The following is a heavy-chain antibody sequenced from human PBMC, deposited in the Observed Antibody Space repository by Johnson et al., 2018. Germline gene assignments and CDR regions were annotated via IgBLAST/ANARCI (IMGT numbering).Heavy chain of an antibody. J-gene: IGHJ6*03. CDR1: GFTFSSYG. V-gene: IGHV3-33*01. CDR2: IWYDGSNK. D-gene: IGHD6-19*01. Sequence: QVQLVQSGGGVVQPGRSLRLSCAASGFTFSSYGMHWVRQAPGKGLEWVAVIWYDGSNKYYADSVKGRFTISRDNSKNTLYLQMNSLRAEDTAVYYCARVHVLSSGWPPYYYYSMDVWGKGTTVTVSS. CDR3: ARVHVLSSGWPPYYYYSMDV.